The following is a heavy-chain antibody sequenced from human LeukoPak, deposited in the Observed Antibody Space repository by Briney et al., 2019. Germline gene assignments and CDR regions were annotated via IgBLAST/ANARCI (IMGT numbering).Heavy chain of an antibody. D-gene: IGHD6-13*01. J-gene: IGHJ5*02. Sequence: ASVKVSCKAFGGSFSSEAISWVRQAPGQGLEWMGWISAYNGNTNYAQKLQGRVTMTTDTSTSTAYMELRSLRSDDTAVYYCARELQQLQLRWFDPWGQGTLVTVSS. V-gene: IGHV1-18*01. CDR1: GGSFSSEA. CDR3: ARELQQLQLRWFDP. CDR2: ISAYNGNT.